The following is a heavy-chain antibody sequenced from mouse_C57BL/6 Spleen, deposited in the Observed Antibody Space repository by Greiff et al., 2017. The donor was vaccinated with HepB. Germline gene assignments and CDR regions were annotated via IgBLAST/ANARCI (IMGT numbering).Heavy chain of an antibody. V-gene: IGHV1-52*01. J-gene: IGHJ2*01. CDR2: IDPSDSET. CDR1: GYTFTSYW. CDR3: ARSLYYGSSYYFDY. Sequence: VQLQQPGAELVRPGSSVKLSCKASGYTFTSYWMHWVKQRPIQGLEWIGNIDPSDSETHYNQKFKDKATLTVDKSSSTAYMQLSSLTSGDAAVYYCARSLYYGSSYYFDYWGQGTTLTVSS. D-gene: IGHD1-1*01.